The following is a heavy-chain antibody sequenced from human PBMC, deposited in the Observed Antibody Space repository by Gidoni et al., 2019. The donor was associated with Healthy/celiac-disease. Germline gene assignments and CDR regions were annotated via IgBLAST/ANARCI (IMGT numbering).Heavy chain of an antibody. Sequence: QVQLQESGPGLVKPSQTLSLTCTVSGGSISSGDSYWSWIRQPPGKGLEWIGYIYYSGSTYYNPSLKSRVTISVDTSKNQFSLKLSSVTAADTAVYYCARGVKYYYDSSGWYYFDYWGQGTLVTVSS. D-gene: IGHD3-22*01. CDR3: ARGVKYYYDSSGWYYFDY. CDR1: GGSISSGDSY. V-gene: IGHV4-30-4*01. J-gene: IGHJ4*02. CDR2: IYYSGST.